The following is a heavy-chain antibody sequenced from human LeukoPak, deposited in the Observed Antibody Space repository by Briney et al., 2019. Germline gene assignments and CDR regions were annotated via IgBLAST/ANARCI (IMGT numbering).Heavy chain of an antibody. CDR3: AKYSSSWYSHNWFDP. J-gene: IGHJ5*02. CDR1: GFTFSSYA. D-gene: IGHD6-13*01. Sequence: GGSLRLSCAASGFTFSSYAMSWVRQAPGKGLEWVSAISGSGGSTYYADSVKGQFTISRDNSKNTLYLQMNSLRAEDTAVYYCAKYSSSWYSHNWFDPWGQGTLVTVSS. V-gene: IGHV3-23*01. CDR2: ISGSGGST.